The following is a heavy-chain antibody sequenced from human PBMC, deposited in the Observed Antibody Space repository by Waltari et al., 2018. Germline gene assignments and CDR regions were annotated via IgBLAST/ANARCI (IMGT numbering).Heavy chain of an antibody. D-gene: IGHD2-2*01. CDR1: GFTFSSYA. J-gene: IGHJ4*03. Sequence: VPLVETGGGLVQPGGSLRLSCAASGFTFSSYAMQWFRQAPGQGLEWISALNSGGSSTYYADSVKGRFTISRDNSKNTLSLQMDSLRAEDTAVYYCAKAFCSSTYCSSMGLDSWGQGVVVTVSS. V-gene: IGHV3-NL1*01. CDR3: AKAFCSSTYCSSMGLDS. CDR2: LNSGGSST.